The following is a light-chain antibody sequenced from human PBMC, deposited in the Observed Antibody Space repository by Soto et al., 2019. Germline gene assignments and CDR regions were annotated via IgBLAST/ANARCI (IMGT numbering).Light chain of an antibody. CDR2: KAS. Sequence: DIQMTQSPATLSGSVGDRVTITCRASQTISSWLAWYQQKPGKALKLLIYKASTLKSGVPSRFSGSGSGTELTLTISSLQPDDFATYYCQQYNWTFGQGTKVDIK. CDR3: QQYNWT. CDR1: QTISSW. J-gene: IGKJ1*01. V-gene: IGKV1-5*03.